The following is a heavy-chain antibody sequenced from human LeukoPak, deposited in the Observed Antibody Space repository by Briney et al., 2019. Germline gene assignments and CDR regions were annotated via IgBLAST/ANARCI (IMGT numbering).Heavy chain of an antibody. D-gene: IGHD2-2*01. CDR2: ISSGDNIM. J-gene: IGHJ6*02. Sequence: GGSLRLSCAASGSTFSTYEMNWVRQAPGKGLEWVSYISSGDNIMFYADSVKGRFIISRDNAKNSLYLQMNSLRAEDTAVYYCARSTSKLYYYYGMDVWGQGTTVTVSS. V-gene: IGHV3-48*03. CDR1: GSTFSTYE. CDR3: ARSTSKLYYYYGMDV.